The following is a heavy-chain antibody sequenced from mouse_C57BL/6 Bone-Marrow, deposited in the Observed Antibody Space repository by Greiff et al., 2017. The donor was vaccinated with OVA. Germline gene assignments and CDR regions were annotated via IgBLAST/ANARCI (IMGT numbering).Heavy chain of an antibody. CDR3: ARWDSNYDYFDY. D-gene: IGHD2-5*01. J-gene: IGHJ2*01. V-gene: IGHV1-64*01. CDR1: GYTFTSYW. Sequence: QVQLQQSGAELVKPGASVKLSCKASGYTFTSYWMHWVKQRPGQGLEWIGMIHPISGSTNYNEKFKSKATLTVDKSSSTAYMQLSSLTSEDSAVYYCARWDSNYDYFDYWGQGTTLTVSS. CDR2: IHPISGST.